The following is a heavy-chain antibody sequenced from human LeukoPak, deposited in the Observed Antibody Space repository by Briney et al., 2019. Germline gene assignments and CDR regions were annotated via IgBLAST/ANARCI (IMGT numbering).Heavy chain of an antibody. J-gene: IGHJ4*02. V-gene: IGHV3-7*01. CDR1: GFTFSSYW. Sequence: GGSLRLSCAASGFTFSSYWMSWVRQAPGKGLEWVANIKQDGSEKYYVDSVKGRFTISRDNAKNSLYLQMNSLRAEDTAVYDCARHYYQDEIGHFDYWGQGTLVTVSS. D-gene: IGHD3-22*01. CDR2: IKQDGSEK. CDR3: ARHYYQDEIGHFDY.